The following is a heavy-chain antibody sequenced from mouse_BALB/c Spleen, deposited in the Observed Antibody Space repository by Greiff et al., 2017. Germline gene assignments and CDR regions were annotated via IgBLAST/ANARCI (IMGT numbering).Heavy chain of an antibody. J-gene: IGHJ3*01. CDR2: IDPANGNT. CDR1: GFNIKDTY. CDR3: ARRGDYPFAY. D-gene: IGHD1-1*02. V-gene: IGHV14-3*02. Sequence: EVQGVESGAELVKPGASVKLSCTASGFNIKDTYMHWVKQRPEQGLEWIGRIDPANGNTKYDPKFQGKATITADTSSNTAYLQLSSLTSEDTAVYYCARRGDYPFAYWGQGTLVTVSA.